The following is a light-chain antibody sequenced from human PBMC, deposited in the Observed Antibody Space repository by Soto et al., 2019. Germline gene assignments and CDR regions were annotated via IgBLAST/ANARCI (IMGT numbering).Light chain of an antibody. CDR2: SND. Sequence: QSVLTQPPSTSGTPGQRVTISCSGSSSNIGTNTVNWYQQVPGTAPKLLIYSNDQRPSGVPDRFSGSKSGTSVSLAISGLQSEDVADYFCAAWDARLNGVVFGGGTKLTVL. V-gene: IGLV1-44*01. CDR1: SSNIGTNT. J-gene: IGLJ3*02. CDR3: AAWDARLNGVV.